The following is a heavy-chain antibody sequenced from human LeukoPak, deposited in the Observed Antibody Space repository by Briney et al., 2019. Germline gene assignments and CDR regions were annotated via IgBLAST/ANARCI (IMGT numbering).Heavy chain of an antibody. J-gene: IGHJ5*02. Sequence: SETLSLTCAVYGGSFSGYYWSWIRQPPGKGLEWIGEINHSGSTNYNPSLKSRVTISVDTSKNQFSLKLSSVTAADTAVYYCARHRLWNYYGSGSYTVDWFDPWGQGTLVTVSS. D-gene: IGHD3-10*01. V-gene: IGHV4-34*01. CDR2: INHSGST. CDR1: GGSFSGYY. CDR3: ARHRLWNYYGSGSYTVDWFDP.